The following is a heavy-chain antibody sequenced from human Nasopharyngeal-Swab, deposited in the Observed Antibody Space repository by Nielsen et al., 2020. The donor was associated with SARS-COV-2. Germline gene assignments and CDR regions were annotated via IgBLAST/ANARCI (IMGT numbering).Heavy chain of an antibody. Sequence: GESLKIPCAASGFTFSSYAMHWVRQAPGKGLEWVAVISYDGSNKYYADSVKGRFTISRDKSKNTLYLQMNSLRPDDTDVYYCARDGYSYADAFDIWGQGTLVTVSS. CDR2: ISYDGSNK. D-gene: IGHD5-18*01. CDR1: GFTFSSYA. J-gene: IGHJ3*02. CDR3: ARDGYSYADAFDI. V-gene: IGHV3-30-3*01.